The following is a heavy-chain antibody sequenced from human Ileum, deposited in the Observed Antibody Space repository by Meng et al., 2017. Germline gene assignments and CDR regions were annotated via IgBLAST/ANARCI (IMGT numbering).Heavy chain of an antibody. CDR1: GGSFIGYY. J-gene: IGHJ5*02. CDR2: INHSGST. V-gene: IGHV4-34*01. Sequence: QVQLQQWGAGLLNPSETLSLTCAVYGGSFIGYYWSWIRQPPGKGLEWIGEINHSGSTNYNPSLKSRVTISVDTSKNQFSLKLSSVTAADTAVYYCARGGPWFDPWGQGTLVTVSS. CDR3: ARGGPWFDP.